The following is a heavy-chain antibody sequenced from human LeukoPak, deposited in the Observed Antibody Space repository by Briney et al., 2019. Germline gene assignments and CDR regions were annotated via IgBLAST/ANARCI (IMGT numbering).Heavy chain of an antibody. J-gene: IGHJ5*02. V-gene: IGHV4-4*07. CDR1: GGSISSYY. CDR2: IYTSGST. CDR3: ARYIKGYCSSTSCYTARQRGSWFDP. Sequence: PGGSLSLTCTVSGGSISSYYWSWIRQPAGKGLEWIGRIYTSGSTNYNPSLKSRVTMSVDTSKNQFSLKLSSVTAADTAVYYCARYIKGYCSSTSCYTARQRGSWFDPWGQGTLVTVSS. D-gene: IGHD2-2*02.